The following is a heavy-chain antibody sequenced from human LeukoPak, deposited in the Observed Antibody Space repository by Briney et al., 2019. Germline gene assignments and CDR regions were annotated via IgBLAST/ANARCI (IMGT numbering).Heavy chain of an antibody. Sequence: GGSLRLSCAASGFTFSSYAMHWVRQAPGKGLEWVAYIRTDGSDEHYADSVKGRFTISRDNSKNTHYLQMNSLRLEDTAVYYCAKEFAGTLGFWGQGTLVTVSS. CDR3: AKEFAGTLGF. CDR2: IRTDGSDE. J-gene: IGHJ4*02. CDR1: GFTFSSYA. D-gene: IGHD6-13*01. V-gene: IGHV3-30*02.